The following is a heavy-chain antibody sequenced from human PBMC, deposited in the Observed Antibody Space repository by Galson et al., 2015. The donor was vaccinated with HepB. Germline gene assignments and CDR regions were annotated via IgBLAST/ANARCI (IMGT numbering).Heavy chain of an antibody. Sequence: SLRLSCAASGFTFSNAWMNWVRQAPGKGLEWVGRIKSKTDGGTTDYAAPVKGRFTISRDDSRDTVYLQMNSLKTEDTAVYYCTTNSWFGGDYWDPGTLVTVSS. V-gene: IGHV3-15*07. CDR1: GFTFSNAW. J-gene: IGHJ4*02. CDR3: TTNSWFGGDY. D-gene: IGHD3-16*01. CDR2: IKSKTDGGTT.